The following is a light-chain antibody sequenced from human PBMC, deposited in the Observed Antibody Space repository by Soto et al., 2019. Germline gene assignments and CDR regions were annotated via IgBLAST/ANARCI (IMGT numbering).Light chain of an antibody. V-gene: IGLV2-14*01. CDR2: EVT. CDR3: TSYTSNTALV. CDR1: SSDIGSHDY. J-gene: IGLJ1*01. Sequence: QSAPTQPASVSGSPGQSITISCTGTSSDIGSHDYVSWYQHHPGKAPKLIIYEVTNRPSGVSDRFSGSKSGSTASLTISGLQAEDEADYHCTSYTSNTALVLGTGTKVTVL.